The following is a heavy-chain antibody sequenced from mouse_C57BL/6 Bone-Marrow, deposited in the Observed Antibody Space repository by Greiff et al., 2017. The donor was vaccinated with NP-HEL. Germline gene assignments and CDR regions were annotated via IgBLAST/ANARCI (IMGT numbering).Heavy chain of an antibody. Sequence: VQRVESGPGLVAPSQSLSITCTVSGFSLTSYGVHWVRQPPGKGLEWLVVIWSDGSTTYNSALKSRLSISKDNSKSQVFLKMNLLQTDDTAMYYCARQHSSGYVYAMDYWGQGTSVTVSS. J-gene: IGHJ4*01. V-gene: IGHV2-6-1*01. CDR1: GFSLTSYG. D-gene: IGHD3-2*02. CDR3: ARQHSSGYVYAMDY. CDR2: IWSDGST.